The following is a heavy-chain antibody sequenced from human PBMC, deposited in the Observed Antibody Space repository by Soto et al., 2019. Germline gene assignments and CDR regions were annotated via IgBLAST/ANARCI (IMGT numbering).Heavy chain of an antibody. D-gene: IGHD3-3*01. CDR1: GFTFSSYA. CDR3: AREREGVLRFLEMDAFDI. V-gene: IGHV3-30-3*01. Sequence: QVQLVESGGGVVQPGRSLRLSCAASGFTFSSYAMHWVRQAPGKGLEWVAVISYDGSNKYYADSVKGRFTISRDNSKXXXXXXXNSLRAEGTAVYYCAREREGVLRFLEMDAFDIWGQGTMVTVSS. CDR2: ISYDGSNK. J-gene: IGHJ3*02.